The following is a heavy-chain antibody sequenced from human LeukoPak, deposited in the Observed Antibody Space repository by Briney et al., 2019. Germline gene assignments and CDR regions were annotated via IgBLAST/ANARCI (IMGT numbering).Heavy chain of an antibody. CDR3: ARDGPRGPYYDFWSGYYSVDY. V-gene: IGHV1-18*01. J-gene: IGHJ4*02. CDR1: GYTFTSYG. D-gene: IGHD3-3*01. Sequence: ASVKVSCKASGYTFTSYGISWVRQAPGQGLERMGWISAYNGNTNYAQKLQGRVTMTTDTSTSTAYMELRSLRPDDTAVYYCARDGPRGPYYDFWSGYYSVDYWGQGTLVTVSS. CDR2: ISAYNGNT.